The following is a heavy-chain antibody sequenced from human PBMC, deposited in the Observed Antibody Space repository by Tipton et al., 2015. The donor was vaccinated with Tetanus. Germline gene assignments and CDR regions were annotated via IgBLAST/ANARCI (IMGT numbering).Heavy chain of an antibody. D-gene: IGHD2-2*01. CDR2: ISGSGDET. Sequence: SLRLSCAASGFTFSNYAMNWVRQSPLRGLEWVSGISGSGDETHYADSVKGRFTISRDNSKNTLYLQMNSLRAEDTAVYYCARDSTYLFDYWGQGTLVTVSS. V-gene: IGHV3-23*01. CDR3: ARDSTYLFDY. CDR1: GFTFSNYA. J-gene: IGHJ4*02.